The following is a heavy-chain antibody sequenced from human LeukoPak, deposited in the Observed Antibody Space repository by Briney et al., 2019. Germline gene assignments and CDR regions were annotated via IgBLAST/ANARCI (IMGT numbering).Heavy chain of an antibody. CDR1: GFTFSSYS. D-gene: IGHD3-10*01. V-gene: IGHV3-66*02. CDR3: AATTLITMVRGVITNGYMDV. Sequence: GGSLRLSCAASGFTFSSYSMNWVRQAPGKGLEWVSVIYSGGSTFYAGSLEGRFTISRDNSKNTLYLQMNSLRAEDTAVYYCAATTLITMVRGVITNGYMDVWGKGTTVTVSS. CDR2: IYSGGST. J-gene: IGHJ6*03.